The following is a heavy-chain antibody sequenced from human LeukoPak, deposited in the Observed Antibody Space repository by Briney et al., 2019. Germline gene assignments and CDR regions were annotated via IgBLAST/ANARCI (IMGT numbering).Heavy chain of an antibody. V-gene: IGHV3-74*01. CDR1: GFTFSSYW. Sequence: GGSLRLSCAASGFTFSSYWMHWVRQAPGKGLVWVSRINTDGSSTSYADSVKGRFTISRDNAKNTLYPQMNSLRAEDTAVYYCARVPYGDPQGEFDYWGQGTLVTVSS. CDR2: INTDGSST. D-gene: IGHD4-17*01. J-gene: IGHJ4*02. CDR3: ARVPYGDPQGEFDY.